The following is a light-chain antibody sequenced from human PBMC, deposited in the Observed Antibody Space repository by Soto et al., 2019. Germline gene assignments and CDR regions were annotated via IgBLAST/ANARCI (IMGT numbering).Light chain of an antibody. J-gene: IGKJ5*01. Sequence: EIVLTQSPGTLSLSPGERATLSCRASQSVSSSHLAWYQQRCGQAPRLLIYGASSRATNSPDRFSGSGSGRDFTLTISRLEPEDSAVYYCQQYGSSPSVTYGQGTRLEIQ. V-gene: IGKV3-20*01. CDR1: QSVSSSH. CDR2: GAS. CDR3: QQYGSSPSVT.